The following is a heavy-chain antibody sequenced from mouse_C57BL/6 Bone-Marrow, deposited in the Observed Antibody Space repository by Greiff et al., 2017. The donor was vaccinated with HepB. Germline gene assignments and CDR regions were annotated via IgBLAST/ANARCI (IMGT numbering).Heavy chain of an antibody. J-gene: IGHJ1*03. CDR2: INPNNGGT. D-gene: IGHD1-1*01. CDR1: GYTFTDYN. Sequence: VQLQQSGPELVKPGASVKIPCKASGYTFTDYNMDWVKQSHGKSLEWIGDINPNNGGTIYNQKFKGKATLTVDKSSSTAYMELRSLTSEDTAVYYCARRTVVASYWYFDVWGTGTTVTVSS. V-gene: IGHV1-18*01. CDR3: ARRTVVASYWYFDV.